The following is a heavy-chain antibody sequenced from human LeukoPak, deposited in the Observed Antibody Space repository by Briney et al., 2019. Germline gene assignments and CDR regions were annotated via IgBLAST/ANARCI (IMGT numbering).Heavy chain of an antibody. V-gene: IGHV1-46*01. CDR1: GYTFTSYG. Sequence: ASVKVSCKASGYTFTSYGISWVRQAPGQGLEWMGIINPSGGGTNYTHKFQGRITMTRDTSTSTVYMELSSLRFEDTAVYYCARDPYGYYLSWGQGTVVTVSS. J-gene: IGHJ5*02. D-gene: IGHD5-24*01. CDR3: ARDPYGYYLS. CDR2: INPSGGGT.